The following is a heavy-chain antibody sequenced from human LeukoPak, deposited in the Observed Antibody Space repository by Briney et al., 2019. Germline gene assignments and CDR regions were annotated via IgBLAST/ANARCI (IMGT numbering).Heavy chain of an antibody. CDR1: GYTFTSYG. J-gene: IGHJ3*02. CDR3: AENYYDSSGDAFDI. CDR2: ISAYNGNT. Sequence: GASVKVSCKASGYTFTSYGISWLRQAPGQGLEWMGWISAYNGNTNYAQKLQGRVTMTTDTSTSTAYMELRSLRSDDTAVYYCAENYYDSSGDAFDIWCQGTMVTVSS. D-gene: IGHD3-22*01. V-gene: IGHV1-18*01.